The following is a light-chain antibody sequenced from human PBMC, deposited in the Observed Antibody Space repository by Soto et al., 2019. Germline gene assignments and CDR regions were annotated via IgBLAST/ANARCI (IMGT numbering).Light chain of an antibody. J-gene: IGLJ2*01. CDR1: SGDVGAYNF. CDR3: GSYTTINTMI. V-gene: IGLV2-14*01. CDR2: DVT. Sequence: SALTQPASVSGSPGQSITISCAGTSGDVGAYNFVTWFQQHPGKVPKLIIYDVTERPSGVSDRFSGSKSGNTASLTISGLLAEDEADYYCGSYTTINTMIFGGGTKLTVL.